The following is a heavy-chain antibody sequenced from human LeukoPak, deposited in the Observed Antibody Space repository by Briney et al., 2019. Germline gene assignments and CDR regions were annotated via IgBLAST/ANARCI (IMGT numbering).Heavy chain of an antibody. CDR1: GFSFTSSA. Sequence: GTSVNVSCKASGFSFTSSAVQWVRQARGQRLEWIGWIVVGSGNTNYAQKFQERVTITRDMSTSTAYMELSSLRSEDTAVYYCAADGYSSSWYTPEAFDIWGQGTMVTVSS. CDR2: IVVGSGNT. D-gene: IGHD6-13*01. CDR3: AADGYSSSWYTPEAFDI. V-gene: IGHV1-58*01. J-gene: IGHJ3*02.